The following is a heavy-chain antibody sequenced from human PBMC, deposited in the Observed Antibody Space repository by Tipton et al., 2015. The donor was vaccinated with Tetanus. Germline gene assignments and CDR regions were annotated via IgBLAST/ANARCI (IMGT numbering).Heavy chain of an antibody. V-gene: IGHV3-73*01. CDR2: IRSKAYSYAT. CDR1: GFTFSSSA. Sequence: VQLVQSGGGLVQPGGSLRLSCAASGFTFSSSAMHWVRQASGKGLEWVGRIRSKAYSYATSYAASVKGRFTISRDDSKNTAYLQMNTLKTEDTAVYYCTVPYGDYDYWYFDLWGRGTLVTVSS. CDR3: TVPYGDYDYWYFDL. J-gene: IGHJ2*01. D-gene: IGHD4-17*01.